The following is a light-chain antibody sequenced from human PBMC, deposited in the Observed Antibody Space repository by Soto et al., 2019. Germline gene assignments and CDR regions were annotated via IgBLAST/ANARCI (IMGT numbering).Light chain of an antibody. J-gene: IGKJ3*01. CDR1: QRITNS. V-gene: IGKV1-39*01. CDR2: AAS. Sequence: SEVTQSRSSLYAYVGDRVTIPCRASQRITNSLNWYQQKPGRAPNLLIYAASSLQRGAPSRFSGSGSGTDFTLTISSLQPDEFATYYCQQSYSPPFSFAPRTKADIK. CDR3: QQSYSPPFS.